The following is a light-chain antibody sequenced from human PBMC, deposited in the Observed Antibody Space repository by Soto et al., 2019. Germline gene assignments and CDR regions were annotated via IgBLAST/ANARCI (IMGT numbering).Light chain of an antibody. V-gene: IGLV2-23*02. CDR1: SNDIGGYNL. J-gene: IGLJ2*01. CDR3: CSFAGGATVV. CDR2: EAN. Sequence: QSALTQPASVSGSPGQSITISCTGTSNDIGGYNLVSWYQQHPGKAPKLIIFEANKRPSGVSDRFSGSRSGNTASLTISALQAEDEADYSCCSFAGGATVVFGGGTKLTVL.